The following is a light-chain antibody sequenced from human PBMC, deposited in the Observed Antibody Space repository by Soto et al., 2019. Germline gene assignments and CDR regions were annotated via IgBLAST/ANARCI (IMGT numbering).Light chain of an antibody. J-gene: IGKJ5*01. CDR2: DAS. CDR1: QDISNY. V-gene: IGKV1-33*01. Sequence: DIQMAQSPCALSASVGDRVTGTCQASQDISNYLNWYQQKLGKAPKLLIYDASNLETGVPSRFSGSGSGTDFTFTIGRLQPEDIATYYCQQYSHLITFGKGTRLEIK. CDR3: QQYSHLIT.